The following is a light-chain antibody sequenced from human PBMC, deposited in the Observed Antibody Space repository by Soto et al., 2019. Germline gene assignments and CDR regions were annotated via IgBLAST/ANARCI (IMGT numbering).Light chain of an antibody. Sequence: QSVLTQPASVSGSPGQSITISCTGTSSDVGAYNFVSWYQQHPGKAPKVMIYEVSHRPSGVSSRFSGSKSGNTASLTTSGLQAEDEADYYCSSYTGSSTSVFGSGTKVTVL. J-gene: IGLJ1*01. CDR3: SSYTGSSTSV. V-gene: IGLV2-14*01. CDR1: SSDVGAYNF. CDR2: EVS.